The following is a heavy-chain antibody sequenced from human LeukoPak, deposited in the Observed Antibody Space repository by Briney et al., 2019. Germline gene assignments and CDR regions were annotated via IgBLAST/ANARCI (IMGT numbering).Heavy chain of an antibody. CDR3: ARGGYSSSWYGGTFDY. J-gene: IGHJ4*02. CDR2: MNPNSGNT. D-gene: IGHD6-13*01. V-gene: IGHV1-8*01. CDR1: GYTFTSYD. Sequence: ASVKVSCKASGYTFTSYDINWVRQATGQGLEWMGWMNPNSGNTGYAQKFQGRVTMTRNTSISTAYMELSSLRSEDTAVYYCARGGYSSSWYGGTFDYWGQGTLVTVSS.